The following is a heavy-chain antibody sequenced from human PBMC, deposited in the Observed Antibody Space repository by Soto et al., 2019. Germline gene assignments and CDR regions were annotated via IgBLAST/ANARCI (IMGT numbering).Heavy chain of an antibody. CDR1: GFTVSSSY. CDR2: IYSGGST. V-gene: IGHV3-53*01. Sequence: EVQLVESGGSLIQPGGSLRLSCAASGFTVSSSYMSWVRQAPGQGLEWVLVIYSGGSTYYADSVKGRFTISRDNSKNRLWLQMTSLRAEDTAVYYCARAPGSSGYSDYFDYWGQGTLVTVSS. D-gene: IGHD3-22*01. J-gene: IGHJ4*02. CDR3: ARAPGSSGYSDYFDY.